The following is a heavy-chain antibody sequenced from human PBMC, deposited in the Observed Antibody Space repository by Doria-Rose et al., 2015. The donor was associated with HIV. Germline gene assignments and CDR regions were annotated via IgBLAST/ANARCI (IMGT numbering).Heavy chain of an antibody. CDR3: ATDQEWWAPHNVFDV. Sequence: VQLVESGGGLVKPGGSLRLSCAASGFTFKSAWMTWVRQAPGKGLEWVGRIESKTDGGATDYAVAVKGRFIISRDDSKDTMYLQMNSLKTEDTAVYYCATDQEWWAPHNVFDVWGQGTMVTVSS. D-gene: IGHD2-8*01. V-gene: IGHV3-15*04. CDR1: GFTFKSAW. CDR2: IESKTDGGAT. J-gene: IGHJ3*01.